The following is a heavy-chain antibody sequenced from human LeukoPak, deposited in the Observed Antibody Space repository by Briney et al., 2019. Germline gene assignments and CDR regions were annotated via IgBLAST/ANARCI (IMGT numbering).Heavy chain of an antibody. D-gene: IGHD3-22*01. V-gene: IGHV4-61*08. CDR3: ARANYYDSSGYYPNYFDY. J-gene: IGHJ4*02. Sequence: SETLSLTYTVSGGSISSGDYYWSWIRQPPGKGLEWIGYIYYSGSTNYNPSLKSRVTISVDTSKNQFSLKLSSVTAADTAVYYCARANYYDSSGYYPNYFDYWGQGTLVTVSS. CDR2: IYYSGST. CDR1: GGSISSGDYY.